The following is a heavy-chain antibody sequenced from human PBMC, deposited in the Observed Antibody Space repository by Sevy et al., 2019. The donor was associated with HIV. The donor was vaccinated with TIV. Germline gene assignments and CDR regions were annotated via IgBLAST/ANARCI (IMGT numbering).Heavy chain of an antibody. CDR3: AKGFCSGGSCPRDYYYYGMDV. Sequence: GGSLRLSCAASGFTFSTYAMNWVRQAPGKGLEWVSSISGSGRYTYYADSVEGRFPISRDSSKNTLYLQMNSLRADDTAVYYCAKGFCSGGSCPRDYYYYGMDVWGQGTTVTVSS. D-gene: IGHD2-15*01. CDR1: GFTFSTYA. CDR2: ISGSGRYT. V-gene: IGHV3-23*01. J-gene: IGHJ6*02.